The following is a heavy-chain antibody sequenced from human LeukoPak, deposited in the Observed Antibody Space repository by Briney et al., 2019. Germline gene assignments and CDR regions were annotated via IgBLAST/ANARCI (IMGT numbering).Heavy chain of an antibody. CDR3: AKDRGDYTNWFDP. D-gene: IGHD4-17*01. CDR1: GFIFSSFG. CDR2: IRYDGSNK. J-gene: IGHJ5*02. Sequence: GGSLRLSCAASGFIFSSFGMHWVRQAPGKGLEWVAVIRYDGSNKYYADSVKGRFTISRDNAKNTLYLQMNSPRPEDTAIYYCAKDRGDYTNWFDPWGQGTLVTVSS. V-gene: IGHV3-30*02.